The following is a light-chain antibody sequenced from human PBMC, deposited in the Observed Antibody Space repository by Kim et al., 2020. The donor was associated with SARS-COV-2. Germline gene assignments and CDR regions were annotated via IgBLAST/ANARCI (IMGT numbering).Light chain of an antibody. Sequence: SYELTQPPSVSVSPGQTASITCSGDTLGDKYACWYQQKPGQSPVLVIYQDSKRPSGIPERFSGPNSGNTATLTISGTQAMDEADYYCQAWDIFGGGTQLT. V-gene: IGLV3-1*01. J-gene: IGLJ7*01. CDR1: TLGDKY. CDR2: QDS. CDR3: QAWDI.